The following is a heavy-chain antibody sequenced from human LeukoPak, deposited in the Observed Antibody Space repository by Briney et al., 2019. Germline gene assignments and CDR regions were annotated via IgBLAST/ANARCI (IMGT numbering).Heavy chain of an antibody. J-gene: IGHJ4*02. Sequence: APVKVSCKASGYTFTNYYLHWVRQAPGQGLEWMGILNPGGGSRNYAQKFQGRVTMTRDTSTSTVYMELSSLRSEDTAVYYCAREIGPIQLHLWGSAFDYWGQGTLVTVSS. V-gene: IGHV1-46*01. CDR1: GYTFTNYY. CDR2: LNPGGGSR. D-gene: IGHD5-18*01. CDR3: AREIGPIQLHLWGSAFDY.